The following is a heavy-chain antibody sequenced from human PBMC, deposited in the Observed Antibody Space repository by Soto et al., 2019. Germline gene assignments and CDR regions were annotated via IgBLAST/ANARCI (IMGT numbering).Heavy chain of an antibody. CDR2: ISGSGGST. CDR3: AQGLTAAGHFDY. CDR1: GFTFYSYA. V-gene: IGHV3-23*01. J-gene: IGHJ4*02. Sequence: EVQLLESGGGLVQPGGSLRLSCAASGFTFYSYAMSWVRRAPGKGLEWVSAISGSGGSTYYADSVKGRLTISRDNSKNTLYLQMNSLRAEDTAVYYCAQGLTAAGHFDYWGQGTLVTVSS. D-gene: IGHD6-25*01.